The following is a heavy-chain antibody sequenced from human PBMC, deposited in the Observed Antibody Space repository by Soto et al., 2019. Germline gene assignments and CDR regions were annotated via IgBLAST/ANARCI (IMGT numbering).Heavy chain of an antibody. CDR2: IKQDGSEK. D-gene: IGHD5-12*01. Sequence: GSLRLSCAASGFTFSSYWMSWVRQAPGKGLEWVANIKQDGSEKYYVDSVKGRFTISRDNAKNSLYLQMNSLRAEDTAVYYCARHIGYHSALYFDYWGQGTLVTVSS. CDR1: GFTFSSYW. J-gene: IGHJ4*02. CDR3: ARHIGYHSALYFDY. V-gene: IGHV3-7*01.